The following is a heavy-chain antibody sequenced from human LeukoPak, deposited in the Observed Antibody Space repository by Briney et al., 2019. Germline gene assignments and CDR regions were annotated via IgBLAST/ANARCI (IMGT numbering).Heavy chain of an antibody. Sequence: GGSLRLSCAASGFTFSSYGMHWVRQAPGKGLEWVAVIRYDGSNKYYVDSVKGRFTISRDNAKNTAYLQMNSLRAEDTAVYYCATDDKYAPSSWGQGTLVTVAS. J-gene: IGHJ5*02. V-gene: IGHV3-33*03. CDR3: ATDDKYAPSS. CDR2: IRYDGSNK. D-gene: IGHD2-2*01. CDR1: GFTFSSYG.